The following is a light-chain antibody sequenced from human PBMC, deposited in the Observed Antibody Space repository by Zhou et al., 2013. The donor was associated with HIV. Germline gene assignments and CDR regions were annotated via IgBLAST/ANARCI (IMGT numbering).Light chain of an antibody. CDR2: ASS. V-gene: IGKV1-27*01. CDR1: QDIRNY. J-gene: IGKJ1*01. Sequence: DIQMTQSPSSLSASVGDRVTMTCRASQDIRNYLAWYQHQPGTAPKVLIYASSTLLSGVPSRFSGSGSGTDFTLTINGLQPEDAATYYCQQLNTYPPWTFGQGTKVEIK. CDR3: QQLNTYPPWT.